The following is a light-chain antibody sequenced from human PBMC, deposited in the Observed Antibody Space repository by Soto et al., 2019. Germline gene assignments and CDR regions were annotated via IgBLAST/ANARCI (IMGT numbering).Light chain of an antibody. CDR2: GAS. Sequence: EIVLTQSPGTLSLSPGERATLSCRASQIVSRNYLAWYQQKPGQAPRLLIYGASSRATGTPDRFSGSGSGTDFTLTISSLEPEDFAVYYCQQCVAWPLLTIGGGTKVEL. V-gene: IGKV3-20*01. CDR3: QQCVAWPLLT. CDR1: QIVSRNY. J-gene: IGKJ4*01.